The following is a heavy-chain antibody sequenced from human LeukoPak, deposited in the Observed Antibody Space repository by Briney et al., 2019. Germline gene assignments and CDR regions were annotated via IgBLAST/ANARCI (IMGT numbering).Heavy chain of an antibody. D-gene: IGHD6-19*01. CDR1: GYTFTRYG. V-gene: IGHV1-18*01. Sequence: ASVRVSCTASGYTFTRYGFSWGRQAPGQGLEWMAWLSADNGDTNYADNLQGRVTITTDTSTSTAYMDLRSLRSDDTAVDYGARERRVAGRYYFDYGGQGTLGTVS. CDR2: LSADNGDT. CDR3: ARERRVAGRYYFDY. J-gene: IGHJ4*02.